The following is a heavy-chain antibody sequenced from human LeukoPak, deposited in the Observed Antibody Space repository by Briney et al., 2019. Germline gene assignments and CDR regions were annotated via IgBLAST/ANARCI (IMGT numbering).Heavy chain of an antibody. D-gene: IGHD4-17*01. V-gene: IGHV1-18*01. Sequence: ASVKVSCKASGYIFTSYGISWVRQAPGQGLEWMGWISAYNGNTNYAQKLQGRVTMTIDTSTTTAYMELRSLRSDDTAVYYCARAFTVTQLFDYWGQGTLVTVSS. CDR3: ARAFTVTQLFDY. CDR1: GYIFTSYG. J-gene: IGHJ4*02. CDR2: ISAYNGNT.